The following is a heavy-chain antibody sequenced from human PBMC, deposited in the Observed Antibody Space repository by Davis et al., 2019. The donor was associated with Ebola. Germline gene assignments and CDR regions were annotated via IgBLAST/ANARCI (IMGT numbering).Heavy chain of an antibody. J-gene: IGHJ6*02. CDR3: ARGIRYSGNYYYGVDV. CDR2: IRSKAYGGTT. D-gene: IGHD5-12*01. V-gene: IGHV3-71*01. CDR1: GFTVRTYF. Sequence: GGSLRLSCAATGFTVRTYFMNWVRQAPGKGLEWVGFIRSKAYGGTTEYAASVKGRFTISRHDSKSIAYLQMNSLRAEDTAVYYCARGIRYSGNYYYGVDVWGQGTTVTVSS.